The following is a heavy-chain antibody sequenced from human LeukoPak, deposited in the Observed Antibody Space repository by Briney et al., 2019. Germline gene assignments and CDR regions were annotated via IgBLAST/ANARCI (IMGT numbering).Heavy chain of an antibody. J-gene: IGHJ1*01. D-gene: IGHD2-2*01. CDR1: GFTFSSYA. CDR3: AKDIRIGDQLLMNFQH. V-gene: IGHV3-23*01. Sequence: PGGSLRLSRAASGFTFSSYAMSWVRQAPGKGLEWVSAISGSGGSTYYADSVKGRFTISRDNSKNTLYLQMNSLRAEDTAVYYCAKDIRIGDQLLMNFQHWGQGTLVTVSS. CDR2: ISGSGGST.